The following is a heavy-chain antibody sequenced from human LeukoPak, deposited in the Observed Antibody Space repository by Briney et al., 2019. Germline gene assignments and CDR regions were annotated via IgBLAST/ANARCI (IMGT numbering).Heavy chain of an antibody. D-gene: IGHD4-17*01. V-gene: IGHV3-74*01. CDR1: GFTSSSYW. CDR3: ATNFYGDYAVY. Sequence: GGSLRLSCAASGFTSSSYWMHWVRQAPGKGLVWVSRINSDGSSTSYADSVKGRFTISRDNAKNTLYLQMNSLRAEDTAVYYCATNFYGDYAVYWDQGTLVTVSS. CDR2: INSDGSST. J-gene: IGHJ4*02.